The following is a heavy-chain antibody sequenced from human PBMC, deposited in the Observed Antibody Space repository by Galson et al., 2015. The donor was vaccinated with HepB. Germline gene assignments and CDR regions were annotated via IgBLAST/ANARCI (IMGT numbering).Heavy chain of an antibody. D-gene: IGHD2-21*02. CDR1: GFTFSSYA. V-gene: IGHV3-30-3*01. CDR2: ISYDGSNK. CDR3: ARAAYCGGDCYSGVDY. J-gene: IGHJ4*02. Sequence: SLRLSCAASGFTFSSYAMHWVRQAPGKGLEWVAVISYDGSNKYYADSVKGRFTISRDNSKNTLYLQMNSLRAEDTAVYYCARAAYCGGDCYSGVDYWGQGTLVTVSS.